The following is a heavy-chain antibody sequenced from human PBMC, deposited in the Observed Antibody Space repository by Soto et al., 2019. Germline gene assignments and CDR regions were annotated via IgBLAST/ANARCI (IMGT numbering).Heavy chain of an antibody. CDR1: GFIFSSSW. CDR3: PRAANRESASRYVPFDQ. J-gene: IGHJ4*02. V-gene: IGHV3-7*01. Sequence: EVTVVDSGGGLVQPGGSLRLSCAASGFIFSSSWMSWVRQAPGKGLEWVAYIKQDGSEKYYVDSVKDRFTISRDNAKSSLYLQMSSLRAEDTAVYYCPRAANRESASRYVPFDQWGQGTLVTVSS. CDR2: IKQDGSEK. D-gene: IGHD3-10*02.